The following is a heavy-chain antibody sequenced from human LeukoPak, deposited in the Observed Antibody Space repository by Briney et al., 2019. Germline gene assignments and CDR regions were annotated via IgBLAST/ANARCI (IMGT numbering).Heavy chain of an antibody. V-gene: IGHV3-21*01. CDR1: GFTFIAYS. CDR3: ARENFYDSSGYDAFDI. CDR2: ISSSSAYT. D-gene: IGHD3-22*01. Sequence: PGESLRLSCAASGFTFIAYSMNWVRQAPGKGLEWVSSISSSSAYTHYADSVEGRFTVSRDNAKNSLYLQMNSLRAEDTAVYYCARENFYDSSGYDAFDIWGQGTMVTVSS. J-gene: IGHJ3*02.